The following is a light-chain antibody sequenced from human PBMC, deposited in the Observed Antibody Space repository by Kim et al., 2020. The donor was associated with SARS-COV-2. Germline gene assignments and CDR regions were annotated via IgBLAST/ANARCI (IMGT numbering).Light chain of an antibody. J-gene: IGKJ1*01. CDR1: QSVSSSF. CDR2: GAS. Sequence: PGERPTLSCRASQSVSSSFLAWYQQKPGQAPRLLIYGASTRATGIPDRFSGSGSGTDFTLTINRLEPEDFAVYYCQQCGGSPPVTFGQGTKVDIK. CDR3: QQCGGSPPVT. V-gene: IGKV3-20*01.